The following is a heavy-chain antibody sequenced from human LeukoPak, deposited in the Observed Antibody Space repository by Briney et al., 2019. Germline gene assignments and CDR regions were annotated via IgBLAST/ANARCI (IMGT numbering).Heavy chain of an antibody. Sequence: GGSLRLSCAASGFTFSSFSMNWVRQAPGKGLEWVSFITGSSSTIYYADSVKGRFTISRDNAKNSLFLQMNSLRSEDTAVYYCAREPHGNYHTPGDYWGQGTLVTVSS. J-gene: IGHJ4*02. D-gene: IGHD1-7*01. CDR3: AREPHGNYHTPGDY. CDR1: GFTFSSFS. CDR2: ITGSSSTI. V-gene: IGHV3-48*01.